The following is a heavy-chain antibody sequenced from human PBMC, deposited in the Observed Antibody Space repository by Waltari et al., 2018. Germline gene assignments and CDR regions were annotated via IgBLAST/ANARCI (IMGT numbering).Heavy chain of an antibody. V-gene: IGHV1-69*12. CDR1: GGTFGRFA. Sequence: QVQLVQSGTEVKKPGSSVTVSCRASGGTFGRFAPSWVRQAPGQGLEWMGGLIPIFGTPNYAPRFQGRLTITADERTNTVFMELTSLTSDDTAIYFCARREIGGPLDPWGQGTLVTVSS. D-gene: IGHD1-1*01. J-gene: IGHJ5*02. CDR3: ARREIGGPLDP. CDR2: LIPIFGTP.